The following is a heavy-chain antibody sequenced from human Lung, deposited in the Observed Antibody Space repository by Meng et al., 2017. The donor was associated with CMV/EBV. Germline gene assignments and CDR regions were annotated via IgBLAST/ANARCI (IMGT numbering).Heavy chain of an antibody. V-gene: IGHV4-4*02. CDR2: IPHRGSS. Sequence: HEPLPESGHGLRKPSGTLSRTCAVSGDSITNHNWCAWVRQPPGKGLEWIGEIPHRGSSAYNPSLKSRVSMSIDKSKNQFSLKLTSVTAADTAVYHCLRRSGGSVWGQGTLVTVSS. D-gene: IGHD3-10*01. CDR3: LRRSGGSV. J-gene: IGHJ1*01. CDR1: GDSITNHNW.